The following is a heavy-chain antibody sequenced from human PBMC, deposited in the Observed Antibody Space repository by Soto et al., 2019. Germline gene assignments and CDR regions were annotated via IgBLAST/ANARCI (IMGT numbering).Heavy chain of an antibody. CDR1: GFTFGSYW. V-gene: IGHV3-74*01. D-gene: IGHD3-10*01. CDR3: SRETLWFGESPKS. CDR2: INGDGRIT. J-gene: IGHJ4*02. Sequence: EVHLVESGEGSVQPGGSLRISSGASGFTFGSYWMDWVREVPGKGLVWVSRINGDGRITTYADSVKGRFTISRDNAGSTLYLQMNSLRVDDTAVYYCSRETLWFGESPKSGGQGTLVTVSS.